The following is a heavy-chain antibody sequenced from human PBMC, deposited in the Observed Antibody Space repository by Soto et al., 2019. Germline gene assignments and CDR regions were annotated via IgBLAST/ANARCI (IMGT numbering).Heavy chain of an antibody. V-gene: IGHV3-30*18. D-gene: IGHD6-6*01. CDR3: AKDVGIAARFGIGYYYGMDV. J-gene: IGHJ6*02. CDR2: ISYDGSNK. CDR1: GFTFSSYG. Sequence: QVQLVESGGGVVQPGRSLRLSCAASGFTFSSYGMHWVRQAPGKGLEWVAVISYDGSNKYYADSVKGRFTISRDNSKNTLYLQMNSLRAEDTAVYYCAKDVGIAARFGIGYYYGMDVWGQGTTVTVSS.